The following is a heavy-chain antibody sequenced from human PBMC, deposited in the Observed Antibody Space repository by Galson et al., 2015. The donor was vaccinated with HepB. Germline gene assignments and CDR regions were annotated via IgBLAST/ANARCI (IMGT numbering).Heavy chain of an antibody. D-gene: IGHD2-21*02. CDR2: IWYDGSNK. V-gene: IGHV3-33*01. CDR1: GFTFSSYG. CDR3: ARSPTYCGGDCQVAEYFQH. J-gene: IGHJ1*01. Sequence: SLRLSCAASGFTFSSYGMHWVRQAPGKGLEWVAVIWYDGSNKYYADSVKGRFTIPRDNSKNTLYLQMNSLRAEDTAVYYCARSPTYCGGDCQVAEYFQHWGQGTLVTVSS.